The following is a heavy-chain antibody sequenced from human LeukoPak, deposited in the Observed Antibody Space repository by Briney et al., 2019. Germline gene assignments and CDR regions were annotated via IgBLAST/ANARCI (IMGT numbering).Heavy chain of an antibody. J-gene: IGHJ4*02. V-gene: IGHV1-18*01. D-gene: IGHD2-21*01. CDR1: GGTFSSYA. CDR3: ARARSLRPYCGGDCYWDY. CDR2: ISAYNGNT. Sequence: ASVKVSCKASGGTFSSYAISWVRQAPGQGLEWMGWISAYNGNTNYAQKLQGRVTMTTDTSTSTAYMELRSLRSDDTAVYYCARARSLRPYCGGDCYWDYWGQGTLVTVSS.